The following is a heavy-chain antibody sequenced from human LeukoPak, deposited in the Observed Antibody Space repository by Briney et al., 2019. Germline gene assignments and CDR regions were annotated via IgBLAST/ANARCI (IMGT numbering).Heavy chain of an antibody. CDR3: ARDVWFGAGRTFDY. D-gene: IGHD3-10*01. V-gene: IGHV4-61*02. J-gene: IGHJ4*02. CDR2: IYTSGST. Sequence: SQTLSLTCTVSGGSISSGSYYWSWIRQPAGKGLEWIGRIYTSGSTNYNPSLKSRVTISVDTSKNQFSLRLSSVTTADTAVYYCARDVWFGAGRTFDYWGQGTLVTVSS. CDR1: GGSISSGSYY.